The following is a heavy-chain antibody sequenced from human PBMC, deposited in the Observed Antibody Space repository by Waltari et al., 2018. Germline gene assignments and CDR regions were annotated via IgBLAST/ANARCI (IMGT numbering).Heavy chain of an antibody. V-gene: IGHV1-69*13. CDR3: ARERWYQLSVPYDY. CDR2: LIPICGTA. J-gene: IGHJ4*02. CDR1: GGTFSSYA. D-gene: IGHD2-2*01. Sequence: QVQLVQSGAEVKKPGSSVKVSCKASGGTFSSYAISWVRQAPGQGLEWMGRLIPICGTANYAQKFQGRVTITADKSTSTAYMELSSLRSEDTAVYYCARERWYQLSVPYDYWGQGTLVTVSS.